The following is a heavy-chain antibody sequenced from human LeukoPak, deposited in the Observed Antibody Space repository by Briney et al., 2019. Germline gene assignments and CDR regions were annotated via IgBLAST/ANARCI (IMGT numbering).Heavy chain of an antibody. CDR1: GFTFSSYD. CDR3: AKGRYTPDP. D-gene: IGHD5-18*01. J-gene: IGHJ5*02. V-gene: IGHV3-30*18. Sequence: GGSLRLSCAASGFTFSSYDMHWVRQAPGKGPEWVAVISYDGNNKYYADSVKGRFTISRDNSKNTLYLQMNSLTAEDTAVYYCAKGRYTPDPWGQGTLVIVSS. CDR2: ISYDGNNK.